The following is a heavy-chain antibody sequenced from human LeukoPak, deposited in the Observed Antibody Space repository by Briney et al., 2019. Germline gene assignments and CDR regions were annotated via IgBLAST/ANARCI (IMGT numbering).Heavy chain of an antibody. J-gene: IGHJ3*02. V-gene: IGHV1-18*01. CDR2: ISAYNGNT. Sequence: ASVKVSCKASGYTFTSKGISWVRQAPGQGLEWMGWISAYNGNTNYAQKLQGRVTMTTDTSTSTAYMELRSLRSDDTAVYYCARDLYSGSYGGSYDAFDIWGQGTMVTVSS. CDR3: ARDLYSGSYGGSYDAFDI. CDR1: GYTFTSKG. D-gene: IGHD1-26*01.